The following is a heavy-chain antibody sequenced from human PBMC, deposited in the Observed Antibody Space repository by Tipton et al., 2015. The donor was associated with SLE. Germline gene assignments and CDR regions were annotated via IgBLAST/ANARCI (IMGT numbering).Heavy chain of an antibody. Sequence: TLSLTCTVSGGSLSSYDWSWIRQPAGKGLEWIGRINSSGGTNYNSSLKSRVTMSVDTSKRQFSLNLSSVTAADTAVYYCAREFLNPVTTVHYYFDLWGRGTLVTVSS. CDR3: AREFLNPVTTVHYYFDL. CDR2: INSSGGT. J-gene: IGHJ2*01. CDR1: GGSLSSYD. D-gene: IGHD4-11*01. V-gene: IGHV4-4*07.